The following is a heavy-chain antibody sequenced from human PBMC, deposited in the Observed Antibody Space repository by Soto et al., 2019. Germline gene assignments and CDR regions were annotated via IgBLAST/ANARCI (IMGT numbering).Heavy chain of an antibody. Sequence: ASVKVSCKASGYTFTSYDINWVRQATGQGLEWMGWMNPNSGNTGYAQKFQGRVTMTMNTSISTAYMELSSLRSEDTAVYYCARTWMTTGNWFDPWGQGTLVTVSS. J-gene: IGHJ5*02. V-gene: IGHV1-8*02. CDR2: MNPNSGNT. D-gene: IGHD4-17*01. CDR3: ARTWMTTGNWFDP. CDR1: GYTFTSYD.